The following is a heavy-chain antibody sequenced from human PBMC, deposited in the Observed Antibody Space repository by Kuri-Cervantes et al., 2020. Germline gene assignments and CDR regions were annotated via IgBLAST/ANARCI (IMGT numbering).Heavy chain of an antibody. V-gene: IGHV4-38-2*01. D-gene: IGHD6-19*01. J-gene: IGHJ4*02. Sequence: GSLRLSCAVSGYSISSGYYWGWIRQPPGKGLEWIGSIYHGGSTYYNPSLKSRVTISVDTSKNQFSLKLSSVTAADTALYYCARRVAGSSADQWGQGTLVTVSS. CDR2: IYHGGST. CDR3: ARRVAGSSADQ. CDR1: GYSISSGYY.